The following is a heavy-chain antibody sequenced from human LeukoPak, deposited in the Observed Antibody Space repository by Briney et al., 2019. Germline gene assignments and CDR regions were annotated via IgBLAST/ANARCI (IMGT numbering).Heavy chain of an antibody. Sequence: SVKVSCKASGGTFSSYAISWVRQAPGQGLEWMGGIIPIFGTANYAQKFQGRVTIAADESTSTAYMELSSLRSEDTAVYYCARGAEYYYDSSGYYFGYWGQGTLVTVSS. V-gene: IGHV1-69*01. J-gene: IGHJ4*02. D-gene: IGHD3-22*01. CDR2: IIPIFGTA. CDR1: GGTFSSYA. CDR3: ARGAEYYYDSSGYYFGY.